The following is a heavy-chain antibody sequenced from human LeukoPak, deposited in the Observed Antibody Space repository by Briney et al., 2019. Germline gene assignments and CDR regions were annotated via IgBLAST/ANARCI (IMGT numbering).Heavy chain of an antibody. CDR1: GFTFSSYS. V-gene: IGHV3-21*04. Sequence: GGSLRLSCAASGFTFSSYSMNWVRQAPGKGLEWVSSISSSSSYIYYADSVKGRFTISRDNAKNSLYLQMNSPRAEDTAVYYCARGLGATIDYWGQGTLVTVSS. CDR2: ISSSSSYI. D-gene: IGHD1-26*01. J-gene: IGHJ4*02. CDR3: ARGLGATIDY.